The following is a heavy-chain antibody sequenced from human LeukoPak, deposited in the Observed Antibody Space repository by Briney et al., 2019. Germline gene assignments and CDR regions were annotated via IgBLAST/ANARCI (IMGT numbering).Heavy chain of an antibody. CDR2: IYYSGST. CDR3: ARDWDSSGYYYSGDAFDI. CDR1: GGSISSYY. V-gene: IGHV4-59*12. D-gene: IGHD3-22*01. Sequence: SETLSLTCAVSGGSISSYYWSWIRQPPGKGLEWIGYIYYSGSTNYNPSLKSRVTISIDTSKNQFSLKLSSVTAADTAVYYCARDWDSSGYYYSGDAFDIWGQGTMVTVSS. J-gene: IGHJ3*02.